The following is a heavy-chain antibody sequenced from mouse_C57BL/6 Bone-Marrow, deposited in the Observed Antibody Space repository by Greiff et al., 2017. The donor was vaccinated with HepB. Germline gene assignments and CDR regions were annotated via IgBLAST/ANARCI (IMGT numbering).Heavy chain of an antibody. CDR1: GYTFTSYG. Sequence: QVQLQQSGAELARPGASVKLSCKASGYTFTSYGISWVKQRTGQGLEWIGEIYPRSGNTYYNEKFKGKATLTADKSSSTAYMELRSLTSEDSAVYVCAREEGIYYYGSKDYWGQGTTLTVSS. D-gene: IGHD1-1*01. J-gene: IGHJ2*01. V-gene: IGHV1-81*01. CDR3: AREEGIYYYGSKDY. CDR2: IYPRSGNT.